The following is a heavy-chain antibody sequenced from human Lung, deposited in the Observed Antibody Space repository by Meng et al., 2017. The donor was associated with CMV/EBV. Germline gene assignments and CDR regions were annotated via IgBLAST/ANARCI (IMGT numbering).Heavy chain of an antibody. CDR2: INPNSGGT. V-gene: IGHV1-2*02. Sequence: ASVKVSCKAFGYTFGDYFMHWVRQAPGQGLEWMGWINPNSGGTNFAQKFQGRVTMTRDTSISTAYMELSRLRSDDTAVYYCARGVGYCSSTSCQVWFDPWXQGTLVXVSS. CDR1: GYTFGDYF. D-gene: IGHD2-2*01. CDR3: ARGVGYCSSTSCQVWFDP. J-gene: IGHJ5*02.